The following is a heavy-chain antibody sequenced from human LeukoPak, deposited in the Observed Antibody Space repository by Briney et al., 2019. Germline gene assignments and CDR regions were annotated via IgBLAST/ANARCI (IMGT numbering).Heavy chain of an antibody. Sequence: SETLSLTCTVSGGSISSYYWSWIRQPAGKGLEWIGRIYTSGSTNYNPSLKSRVTMSVDTSKNQFSLKLSSVTAADTAVYYCARHLAGIAVAGTSWFDPWGQGTLVTVSS. CDR2: IYTSGST. CDR1: GGSISSYY. CDR3: ARHLAGIAVAGTSWFDP. D-gene: IGHD6-19*01. V-gene: IGHV4-4*07. J-gene: IGHJ5*02.